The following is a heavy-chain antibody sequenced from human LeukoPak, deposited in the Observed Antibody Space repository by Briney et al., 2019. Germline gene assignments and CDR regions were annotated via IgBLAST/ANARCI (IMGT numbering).Heavy chain of an antibody. D-gene: IGHD6-13*01. V-gene: IGHV3-33*06. CDR1: GFTFSSYG. Sequence: GRSLRLSCAASGFTFSSYGMHWVRQAPGKGLEWVAVIWYDGSNKYYADSVKGRFTISKDNSKNTVYLQMSSLRVDDTAVYYCAKAASSSWPSYYYGMDAWGQGTTVTVSS. CDR2: IWYDGSNK. CDR3: AKAASSSWPSYYYGMDA. J-gene: IGHJ6*02.